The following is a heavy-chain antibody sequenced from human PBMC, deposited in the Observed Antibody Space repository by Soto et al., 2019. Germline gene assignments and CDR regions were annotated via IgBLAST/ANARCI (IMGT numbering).Heavy chain of an antibody. CDR1: GYTFTSYA. D-gene: IGHD3-10*01. CDR3: AIAPGSGGMDV. J-gene: IGHJ6*02. CDR2: INAGNGNT. Sequence: ASVKVSCKASGYTFTSYAIRWGRQAPGQRLEWMGWINAGNGNTKYSQKFQGRVTITRDTSASTAYMELSSLRYEDTAVYYCAIAPGSGGMDVWGQGTTVTVSS. V-gene: IGHV1-3*01.